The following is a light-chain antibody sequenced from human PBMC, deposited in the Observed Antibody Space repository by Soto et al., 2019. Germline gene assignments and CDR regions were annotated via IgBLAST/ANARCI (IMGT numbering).Light chain of an antibody. Sequence: EIVLIQPPATLSLSPGERATLSCRASQSVSSSLAWYQQNPGQAPRLLIFDASNRATGIPVRFGGSGSGTDFTLTISSLEPEDFTVYYCQQHSNWPLTFGGGTKVDIK. V-gene: IGKV3-11*01. CDR3: QQHSNWPLT. CDR1: QSVSSS. CDR2: DAS. J-gene: IGKJ4*01.